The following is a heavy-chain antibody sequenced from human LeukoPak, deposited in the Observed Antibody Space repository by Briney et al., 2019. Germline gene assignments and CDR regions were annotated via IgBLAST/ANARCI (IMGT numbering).Heavy chain of an antibody. CDR3: AKLVRVGTSYCFDL. D-gene: IGHD1-26*01. V-gene: IGHV3-23*01. CDR2: ISGSGGST. CDR1: GFTFSSYG. J-gene: IGHJ4*02. Sequence: GGSLRLSCAASGFTFSSYGMSWVRQAPGKGLEWVSAISGSGGSTYYADSVKGWFPISRDNSKNTLYLQMNSLRAEDTAVYYCAKLVRVGTSYCFDLWGQGTLVTVSS.